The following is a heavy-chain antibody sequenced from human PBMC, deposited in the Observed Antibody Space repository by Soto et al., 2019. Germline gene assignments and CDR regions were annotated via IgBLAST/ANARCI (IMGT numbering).Heavy chain of an antibody. V-gene: IGHV1-18*01. D-gene: IGHD3-22*01. J-gene: IGHJ4*02. Sequence: QVQLVQSGAEVKKPGASVKVSCKASGYTFTSYGISWVRQAPGQGLEWMGWISAYNGNTNYAQKLQGRVTMTTDTATSTAHMELRSLRWDDPAACYCARGTATMIVVVGDYWGQGTLVTVSS. CDR3: ARGTATMIVVVGDY. CDR1: GYTFTSYG. CDR2: ISAYNGNT.